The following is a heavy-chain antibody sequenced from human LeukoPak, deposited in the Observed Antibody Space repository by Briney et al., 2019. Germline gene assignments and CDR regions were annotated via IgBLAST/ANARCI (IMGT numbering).Heavy chain of an antibody. Sequence: GGSLRLSCAASGFTFSSYSMNWFRQAPVKGLEWVSSISSSSSYIYYADSVKGRFTISRDNAKNSLYLQMNSLRAEDTAVYYCARGPSGSYATFDIWGQGTMVTVSS. V-gene: IGHV3-21*01. CDR3: ARGPSGSYATFDI. D-gene: IGHD1-26*01. CDR1: GFTFSSYS. CDR2: ISSSSSYI. J-gene: IGHJ3*02.